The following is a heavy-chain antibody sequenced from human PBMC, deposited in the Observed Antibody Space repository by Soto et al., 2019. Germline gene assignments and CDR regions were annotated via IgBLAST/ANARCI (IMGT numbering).Heavy chain of an antibody. V-gene: IGHV1-18*01. CDR1: GYTFTSYG. Sequence: QVQLVQSGAEVKKPGASVKVSCKASGYTFTSYGISWVRQAPGQGLEWMGWISAYNGNTNDAPKLQGRVTVTTDTSTSTAYMELRSLRSDDTAVYYCARDELTGYYIGYYYGMDVWGQGTTVTVSS. CDR2: ISAYNGNT. CDR3: ARDELTGYYIGYYYGMDV. D-gene: IGHD3-9*01. J-gene: IGHJ6*02.